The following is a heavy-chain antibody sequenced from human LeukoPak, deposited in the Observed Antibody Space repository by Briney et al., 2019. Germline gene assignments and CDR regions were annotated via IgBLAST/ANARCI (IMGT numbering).Heavy chain of an antibody. CDR3: ARDSVRYSNYLYWYFDL. CDR2: IKQDGSEK. Sequence: GGSLRLSCAVSGFTFSDYWMSWVRQAPGKGLEWVANIKQDGSEKYYVDSVKGRFTISRDNAKNSLYLQMNSLRAEDTAVYYCARDSVRYSNYLYWYFDLWGRGTLVTVSS. V-gene: IGHV3-7*01. D-gene: IGHD4-11*01. J-gene: IGHJ2*01. CDR1: GFTFSDYW.